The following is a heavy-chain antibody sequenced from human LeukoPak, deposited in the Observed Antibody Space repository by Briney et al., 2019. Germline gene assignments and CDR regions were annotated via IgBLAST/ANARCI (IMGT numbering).Heavy chain of an antibody. CDR3: ARVRNGYSSGLDV. CDR2: INPDASDT. D-gene: IGHD2-15*01. CDR1: KFTFGSFW. V-gene: IGHV3-74*01. J-gene: IGHJ6*02. Sequence: GGSLRLSCAASKFTFGSFWMNWVRLVPGKGLLWVSRINPDASDTEYADSVKGRFTVSRDNARNTLYLEMRSLSVKDSGLYYCARVRNGYSSGLDVWGPGTWVTVSS.